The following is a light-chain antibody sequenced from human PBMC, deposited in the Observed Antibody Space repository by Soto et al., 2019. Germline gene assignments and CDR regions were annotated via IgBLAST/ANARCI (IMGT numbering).Light chain of an antibody. CDR3: TSYTSTSTYV. Sequence: SVLTQPASVSGPPGQSITISCTGTSSDVGAYNYVSRYQHHPGKAPRLVIYDVTNRPSGISDRFSGSKSGNTASLTISGLLAEDEADYYCTSYTSTSTYVFGTGTKVTVL. CDR2: DVT. V-gene: IGLV2-14*01. J-gene: IGLJ1*01. CDR1: SSDVGAYNY.